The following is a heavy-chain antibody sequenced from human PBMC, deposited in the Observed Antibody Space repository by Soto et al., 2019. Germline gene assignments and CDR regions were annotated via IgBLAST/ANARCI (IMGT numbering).Heavy chain of an antibody. CDR2: IYYSGST. CDR1: GGSISSGDYY. D-gene: IGHD3-10*01. V-gene: IGHV4-30-4*01. J-gene: IGHJ5*02. Sequence: PSETLSLTCTVSGGSISSGDYYWSWIRPPPGKGLEWIGYIYYSGSTYYNPSLKSRVTISVDTSKNQFSLKLSSVTAADTAVYYCARGLLNNWFDPWGQGTLVTVSS. CDR3: ARGLLNNWFDP.